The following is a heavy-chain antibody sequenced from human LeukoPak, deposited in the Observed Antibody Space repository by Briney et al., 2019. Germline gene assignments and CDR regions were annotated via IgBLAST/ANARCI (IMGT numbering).Heavy chain of an antibody. J-gene: IGHJ4*02. V-gene: IGHV1-2*02. CDR1: GYTFTGYF. CDR3: ARLGATTYDF. D-gene: IGHD1-26*01. Sequence: ASVKVSCKASGYTFTGYFMHWVRQAPGQGLEWMGWINPNSGDTKYSQKFQGRVTMTKDKSISTGYMELNRLKFDDTAVYYCARLGATTYDFWGQGTLVTVSS. CDR2: INPNSGDT.